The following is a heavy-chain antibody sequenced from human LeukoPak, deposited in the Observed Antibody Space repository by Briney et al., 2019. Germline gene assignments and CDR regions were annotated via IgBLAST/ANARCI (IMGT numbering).Heavy chain of an antibody. CDR2: ISGSGGST. CDR1: GFTFSSYA. CDR3: ARGSLYYFDSSQSSEY. V-gene: IGHV3-23*01. J-gene: IGHJ4*02. D-gene: IGHD3-22*01. Sequence: PGGSLRLSCAASGFTFSSYAMSWVRQAPGKGLEWVSAISGSGGSTYYADSVKGRFTISRDNSKNSVYLQMNSLRVEDTAVYYCARGSLYYFDSSQSSEYWGQGTLVTVSS.